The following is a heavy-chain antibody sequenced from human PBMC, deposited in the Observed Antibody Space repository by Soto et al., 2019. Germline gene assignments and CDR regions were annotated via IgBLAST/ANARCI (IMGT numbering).Heavy chain of an antibody. CDR2: IWYDGSNK. Sequence: VGSLRLSCAASGFTFSSYGMHWVRQAPGKGLEWVAVIWYDGSNKYYADSVKGRFTISRDNSKNTLYLQMNSLRAEDTAVYYCARGEWYDYSNPPFDYWGQGTLVTVSS. CDR3: ARGEWYDYSNPPFDY. V-gene: IGHV3-33*01. J-gene: IGHJ4*02. CDR1: GFTFSSYG. D-gene: IGHD4-4*01.